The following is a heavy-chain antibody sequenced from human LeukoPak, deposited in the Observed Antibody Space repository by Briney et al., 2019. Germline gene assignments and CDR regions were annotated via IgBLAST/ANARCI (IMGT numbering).Heavy chain of an antibody. CDR1: GFTFSNSA. D-gene: IGHD4/OR15-4a*01. CDR2: ISATGGSA. CDR3: AKGAWLEN. Sequence: PGGSLRLSCAASGFTFSNSAMSWVRQAPGKGLEWVSTISATGGSAYYADSVKGRFTISRDNSKNTVFLQMNSLRVEDTAVYYCAKGAWLENWGQGTLVTVSP. J-gene: IGHJ4*02. V-gene: IGHV3-23*01.